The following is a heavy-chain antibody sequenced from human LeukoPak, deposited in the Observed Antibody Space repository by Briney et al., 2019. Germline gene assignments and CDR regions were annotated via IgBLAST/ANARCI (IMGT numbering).Heavy chain of an antibody. CDR1: GFTFSSYS. CDR3: ARGGSDILTQHDY. Sequence: PGGSLRLSCAASGFTFSSYSMNWVRQAPGKGLEWVSSINSSSRYIYYADSVKGRFTISRDNAKNSLYLQMNSLRAEDTAVYYCARGGSDILTQHDYWGQGTLVTVSS. V-gene: IGHV3-21*01. J-gene: IGHJ4*02. CDR2: INSSSRYI. D-gene: IGHD3-9*01.